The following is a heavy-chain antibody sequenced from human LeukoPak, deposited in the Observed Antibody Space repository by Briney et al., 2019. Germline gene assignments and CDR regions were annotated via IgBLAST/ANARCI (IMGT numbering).Heavy chain of an antibody. Sequence: ASVKVSCKASGYTFTSYGISWVRQAPGQGLEWMGWISAYNGNTNYAQKLQGRVTMTTDTSTSTAYMELRSLRSDDTAVYYCARDYSNYDSSWFDPWAREPWSPSPQ. J-gene: IGHJ5*02. CDR2: ISAYNGNT. D-gene: IGHD4-11*01. V-gene: IGHV1-18*01. CDR1: GYTFTSYG. CDR3: ARDYSNYDSSWFDP.